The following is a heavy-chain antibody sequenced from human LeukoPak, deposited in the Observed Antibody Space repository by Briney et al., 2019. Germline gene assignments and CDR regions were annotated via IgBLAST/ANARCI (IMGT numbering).Heavy chain of an antibody. CDR2: IRSEADNYAT. CDR1: GFTFSGSP. Sequence: PGGSLRLSCAASGFTFSGSPILWVRQASGKGLEWVGRIRSEADNYATAYAASVQGRCTISRDDSKSTAYLQLNSLKTEDTAVYYCTQSNYWSQGALVTVSS. V-gene: IGHV3-73*01. CDR3: TQSNY. J-gene: IGHJ4*02.